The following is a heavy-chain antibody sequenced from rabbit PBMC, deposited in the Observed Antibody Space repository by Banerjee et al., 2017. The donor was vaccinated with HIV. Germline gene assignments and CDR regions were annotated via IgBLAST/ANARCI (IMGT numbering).Heavy chain of an antibody. V-gene: IGHV1S40*01. Sequence: QSLEESGGDLVKPGASLTLSCKASGFSFSVNYWICWVRQAPGKGLEWIACIDTASSGTTYFATWAQGRFTISKISSTTVTLQMTRLTAADTATYFCARGAGHADYGDASLWGPGTLVTVS. CDR3: ARGAGHADYGDASL. D-gene: IGHD2-1*01. CDR2: IDTASSGTT. J-gene: IGHJ4*01. CDR1: GFSFSVNYW.